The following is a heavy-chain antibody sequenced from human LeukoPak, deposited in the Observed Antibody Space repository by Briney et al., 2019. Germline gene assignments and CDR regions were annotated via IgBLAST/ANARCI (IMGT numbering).Heavy chain of an antibody. J-gene: IGHJ3*02. CDR2: ISAYNGNT. CDR1: GYTFTSYA. Sequence: ASVKVSCKASGYTFTSYAIHWVRQAPGQRLEWMGWISAYNGNTNYAQKLQGRVTMTTDTSTSTAYMELRSLRSDDTAVYYCARGLYYYDSSGSDDAFDIWGQGTMVTVSS. D-gene: IGHD3-22*01. V-gene: IGHV1-18*01. CDR3: ARGLYYYDSSGSDDAFDI.